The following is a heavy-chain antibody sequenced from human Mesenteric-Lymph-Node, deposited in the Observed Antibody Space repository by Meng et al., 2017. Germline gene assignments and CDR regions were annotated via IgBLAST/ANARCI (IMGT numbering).Heavy chain of an antibody. CDR2: VSGDGSVT. J-gene: IGHJ6*02. V-gene: IGHV3-74*01. CDR1: GFPFSIFW. Sequence: GGSLRLSCAASGFPFSIFWIYWMRQVPGEGLVWVSRVSGDGSVTNYADFVKARFTISRDNADNIVYLQMNSLTADDSAVYYCARVSDSLGADVWGQGTTVTVSS. CDR3: ARVSDSLGADV. D-gene: IGHD2-15*01.